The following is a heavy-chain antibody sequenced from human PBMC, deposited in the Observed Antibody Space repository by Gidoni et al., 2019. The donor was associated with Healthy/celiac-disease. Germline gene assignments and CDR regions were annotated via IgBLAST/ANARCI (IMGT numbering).Heavy chain of an antibody. J-gene: IGHJ6*03. CDR2: IIPIFGTA. Sequence: QVQLVQSGAEVKKPGSSVKVSCKASGGTFSSYAISWVRQAPGQGLEWMGGIIPIFGTANYAQKFQGRVTMTADESTSTAYMELSSLRSEDTAVYYCATNYMAGVVIVNYYYYYMDVWGKGTTVTVSS. CDR1: GGTFSSYA. CDR3: ATNYMAGVVIVNYYYYYMDV. D-gene: IGHD3-3*01. V-gene: IGHV1-69*01.